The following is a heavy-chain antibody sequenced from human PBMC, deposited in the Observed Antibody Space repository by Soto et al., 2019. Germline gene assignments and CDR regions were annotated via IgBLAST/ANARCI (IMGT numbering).Heavy chain of an antibody. CDR3: ARGKGMEENYYYYGMDV. Sequence: ASVKVSCKASGYSFSTHSMHWVRQAPGQGLEWMGWINGGNGNTKYSQKFRDRVTITRDASASTGYMELSSLRSEGTAVYYCARGKGMEENYYYYGMDVWGQGTTVTVSS. D-gene: IGHD1-1*01. CDR2: INGGNGNT. CDR1: GYSFSTHS. V-gene: IGHV1-3*01. J-gene: IGHJ6*02.